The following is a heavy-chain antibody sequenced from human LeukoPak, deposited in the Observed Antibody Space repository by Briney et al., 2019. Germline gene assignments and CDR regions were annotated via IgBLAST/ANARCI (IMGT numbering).Heavy chain of an antibody. V-gene: IGHV4-4*07. Sequence: SETLSLTCTVSGDSISNYYWSWIRQPAGKGLEWIGRIYTSGSPNYNPFLKTRVTMSVDTSKNQFSLKLSSVTAADTAVYYCARVSSSWYQDWYFDLWGRGTLVTVSS. CDR2: IYTSGSP. J-gene: IGHJ2*01. CDR3: ARVSSSWYQDWYFDL. CDR1: GDSISNYY. D-gene: IGHD6-13*01.